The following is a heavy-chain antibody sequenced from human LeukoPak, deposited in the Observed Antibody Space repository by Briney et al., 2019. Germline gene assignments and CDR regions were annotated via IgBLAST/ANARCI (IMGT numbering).Heavy chain of an antibody. D-gene: IGHD6-13*01. CDR3: ARGVRAAAGKNAFDI. Sequence: GASVKVSCKASGYTFTGYYMHWVRQVPGQGLEWMGWINPNSGGTNYAQKFQGRVTMTRDTSISTAYMELSRLRSDDTAVYYCARGVRAAAGKNAFDIWGQGTMVTVSS. CDR2: INPNSGGT. J-gene: IGHJ3*02. CDR1: GYTFTGYY. V-gene: IGHV1-2*02.